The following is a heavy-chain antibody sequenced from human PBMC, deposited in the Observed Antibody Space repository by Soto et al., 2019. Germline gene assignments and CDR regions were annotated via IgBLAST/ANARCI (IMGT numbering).Heavy chain of an antibody. Sequence: PGGSLRLSCTASGFTFGDYAMSWVRQAPGKGLEWVGFIRSKAYGGTTEYAASVKGRFTISRDDSKSIAYLQMSSLKTEDTAVYYCTRGYCSSTSCYRLHWFDPWGQGTLVTVSS. D-gene: IGHD2-2*01. CDR2: IRSKAYGGTT. CDR3: TRGYCSSTSCYRLHWFDP. J-gene: IGHJ5*02. V-gene: IGHV3-49*04. CDR1: GFTFGDYA.